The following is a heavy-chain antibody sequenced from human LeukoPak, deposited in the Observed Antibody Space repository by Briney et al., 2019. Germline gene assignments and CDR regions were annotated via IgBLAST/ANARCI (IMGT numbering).Heavy chain of an antibody. CDR1: GGSISRYY. D-gene: IGHD5-18*01. CDR2: IYYSGST. CDR3: ATSYSYGSFDY. Sequence: SETLSLTCTVSGGSISRYYWSWIRQPPGKGLEWIGYIYYSGSTNYNPSLKSRVTISVDTSKNQFSLKLSSVTAADTAVYYCATSYSYGSFDYWGQGTLVTVSS. V-gene: IGHV4-59*01. J-gene: IGHJ4*02.